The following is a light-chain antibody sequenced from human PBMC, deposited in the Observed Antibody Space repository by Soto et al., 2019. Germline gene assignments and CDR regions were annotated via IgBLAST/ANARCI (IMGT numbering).Light chain of an antibody. CDR1: SSNIGTSS. CDR2: TTN. CDR3: AAWDDGLNGHV. V-gene: IGLV1-44*01. J-gene: IGLJ1*01. Sequence: QSVLTQPHSASGTPGHSLTIPCSGSSSNIGTSSVHWFQQLPGTAPKLLISTTNQRPSGVPERFSGSKSGTSASLAISGLQSEDEGDYYCAAWDDGLNGHVFGTGTRSPS.